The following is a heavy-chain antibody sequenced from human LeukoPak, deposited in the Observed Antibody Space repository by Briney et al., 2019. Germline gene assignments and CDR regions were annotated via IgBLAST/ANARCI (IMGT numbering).Heavy chain of an antibody. D-gene: IGHD6-19*01. CDR2: ISAYNGNT. CDR1: GYTFTSYG. Sequence: ASVKVSCKPSGYTFTSYGIIWVPQAPGHGLEGMGWISAYNGNTNYAQKLQGRVTMTTDTSTSTAYMELRSLRSDDTAVYYCAREGDSGPLPEYWGQGTLVTVSS. J-gene: IGHJ4*02. V-gene: IGHV1-18*04. CDR3: AREGDSGPLPEY.